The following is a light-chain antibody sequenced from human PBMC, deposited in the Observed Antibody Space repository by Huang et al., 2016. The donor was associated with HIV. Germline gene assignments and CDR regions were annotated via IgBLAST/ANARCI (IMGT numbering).Light chain of an antibody. Sequence: DIQMTQSPSSLSASPGVRVTISCRANQDIGNFLAWYQHKPGGVPRLLMYGASTLQSGVPSRFSGRGSGTDFTLTITSFQPDDVATYYCQRYDSAPRAFGQGTKVEI. CDR2: GAS. V-gene: IGKV1-27*01. CDR3: QRYDSAPRA. J-gene: IGKJ1*01. CDR1: QDIGNF.